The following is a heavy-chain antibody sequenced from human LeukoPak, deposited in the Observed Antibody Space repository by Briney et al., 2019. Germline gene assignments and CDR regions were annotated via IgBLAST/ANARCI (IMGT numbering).Heavy chain of an antibody. D-gene: IGHD2-2*01. Sequence: SETLSLTCTVSGGSISSYYWSWIRQPPGKGLEWIGYIHNSGSTKYNPSLKSRVTISVDTSKNQFSLKLSSVTAADTAVYYCARGAGGDIVIVPTAMGFDYWGQGTLVTVSS. CDR3: ARGAGGDIVIVPTAMGFDY. J-gene: IGHJ4*02. CDR1: GGSISSYY. V-gene: IGHV4-59*08. CDR2: IHNSGST.